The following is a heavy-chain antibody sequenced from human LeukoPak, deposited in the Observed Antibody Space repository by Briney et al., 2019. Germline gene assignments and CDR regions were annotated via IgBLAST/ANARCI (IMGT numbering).Heavy chain of an antibody. CDR2: IYYSGST. D-gene: IGHD2-8*01. Sequence: SQTLSLTCTVSGGSISSGDYYWSWIRQPPGKGLEWIGYIYYSGSTYYNPSLKSRVTISVDTSKNQFCLKLSSVTAADTAVYYCAAYCTNGVCHGGAFDIWGQGTMVTVSS. CDR3: AAYCTNGVCHGGAFDI. V-gene: IGHV4-30-4*08. CDR1: GGSISSGDYY. J-gene: IGHJ3*02.